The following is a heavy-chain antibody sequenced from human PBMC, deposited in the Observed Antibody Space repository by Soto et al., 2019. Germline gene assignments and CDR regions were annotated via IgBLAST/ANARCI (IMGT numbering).Heavy chain of an antibody. V-gene: IGHV3-33*01. CDR2: IWYDGSNK. D-gene: IGHD6-19*01. Sequence: QVPLVESGGGVVQPGRSLRLSCAASGFTFSSYGMHWVRQAPGKGLEWVAVIWYDGSNKYYADSVKGRFTISRDNYKNSLYLQMNSLRAEDTAVYYCAGQIAVAGTLLYYYYGMDVWGQGTTVTVSS. CDR3: AGQIAVAGTLLYYYYGMDV. CDR1: GFTFSSYG. J-gene: IGHJ6*02.